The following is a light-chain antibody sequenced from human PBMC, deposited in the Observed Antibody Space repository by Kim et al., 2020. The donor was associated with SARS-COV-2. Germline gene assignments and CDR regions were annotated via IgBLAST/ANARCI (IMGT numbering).Light chain of an antibody. CDR2: RNN. CDR3: AAWDDSLSGVV. CDR1: SSNIGSNY. J-gene: IGLJ2*01. Sequence: VLTQPPSASGTPGQRVTISCSGSSSNIGSNYVYWYQQLPGTAPKLLIYRNNQRPSGVPDRFSGSKSGTSASLAISGLRSEDEADYYCAAWDDSLSGVVFGGGTQLTVL. V-gene: IGLV1-47*01.